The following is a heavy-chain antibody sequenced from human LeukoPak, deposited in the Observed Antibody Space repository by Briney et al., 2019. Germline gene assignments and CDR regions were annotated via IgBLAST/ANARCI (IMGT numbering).Heavy chain of an antibody. CDR3: ARRIAARRSTVDY. CDR1: GGSFSGYY. CDR2: IKHSGST. J-gene: IGHJ4*02. D-gene: IGHD6-6*01. Sequence: KPSETLSLTCAVYGGSFSGYYWSWIRQPPGKGLEWIGEIKHSGSTNYNPSLKGRVTISVDTSKNQFSLKLSSVTAADTAVYYCARRIAARRSTVDYWGQGTLVTVSS. V-gene: IGHV4-34*01.